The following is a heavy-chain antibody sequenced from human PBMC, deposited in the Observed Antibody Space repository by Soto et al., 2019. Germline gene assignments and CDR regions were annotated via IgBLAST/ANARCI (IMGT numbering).Heavy chain of an antibody. J-gene: IGHJ6*02. V-gene: IGHV1-18*04. Sequence: QVQLVQSGPEVRKPGASVKVSCKASGYIFSRYGISWVRQAPGHGLEWMAWISGYNGNTKFGERVQGRVNVTTDTSTSTAYMELRSLRSDDTAVYYCAREAAAERNYYGLDVWGQGTTVIVSS. CDR1: GYIFSRYG. CDR2: ISGYNGNT. CDR3: AREAAAERNYYGLDV. D-gene: IGHD6-13*01.